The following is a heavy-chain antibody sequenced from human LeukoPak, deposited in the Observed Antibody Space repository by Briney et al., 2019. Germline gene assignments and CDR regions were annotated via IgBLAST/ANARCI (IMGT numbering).Heavy chain of an antibody. Sequence: SEALSLTCTVYGGSISSYYWGWIRQPPGKGLELIGYINYSGRTNYNPSLKSRVTIPAHPSKNQFSLKLSSVPAAHTAVYYRARGTYYYDSSGLVDYWGQGTLVTVSS. CDR3: ARGTYYYDSSGLVDY. J-gene: IGHJ4*02. V-gene: IGHV4-59*01. CDR1: GGSISSYY. D-gene: IGHD3-22*01. CDR2: INYSGRT.